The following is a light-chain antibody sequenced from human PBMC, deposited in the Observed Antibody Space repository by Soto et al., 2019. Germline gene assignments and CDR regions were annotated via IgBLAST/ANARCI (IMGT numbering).Light chain of an antibody. V-gene: IGKV3-11*01. CDR1: QSVTNY. CDR2: DTS. J-gene: IGKJ3*01. CDR3: QQSSNWPPVFT. Sequence: EIVLTQSPATLSLSPGERATLSCRASQSVTNYLAWYQQKPGQAPRLLIYDTSNRAAGIPARFSGSGSGTDFTLTISSLEPEDFAVCYCQQSSNWPPVFTFGPGTKVEIK.